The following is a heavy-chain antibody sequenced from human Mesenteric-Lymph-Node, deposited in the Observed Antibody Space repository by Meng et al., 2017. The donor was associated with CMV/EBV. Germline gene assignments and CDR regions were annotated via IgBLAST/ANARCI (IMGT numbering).Heavy chain of an antibody. V-gene: IGHV1-2*02. Sequence: SVTVPCKASGYNFIGYYMHWVRQAPAQGLEWMGWINPNSGGTNYAQRFQGRVTMTGDTSISTAYMELSRLRSDDTAVYYCARVRVTAIATAFDYWGQGTLVTVSS. J-gene: IGHJ4*02. D-gene: IGHD5-18*01. CDR3: ARVRVTAIATAFDY. CDR1: GYNFIGYY. CDR2: INPNSGGT.